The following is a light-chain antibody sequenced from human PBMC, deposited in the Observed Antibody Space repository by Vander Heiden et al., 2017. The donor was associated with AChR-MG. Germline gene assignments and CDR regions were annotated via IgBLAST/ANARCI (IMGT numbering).Light chain of an antibody. CDR1: QSINSY. CDR3: QQCDSTPRT. Sequence: DTEITQAPSSLSVSVGDRATITCRASQSINSYLDWYQQKPGKAPKLLIYAASSMQSGVPARFSGSGSGTDFTLTISSLQPEDFATYYCQQCDSTPRTFGQGTKLEIK. V-gene: IGKV1-39*01. CDR2: AAS. J-gene: IGKJ2*01.